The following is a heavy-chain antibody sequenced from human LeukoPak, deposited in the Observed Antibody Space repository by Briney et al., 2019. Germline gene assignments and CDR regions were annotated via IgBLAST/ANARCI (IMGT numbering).Heavy chain of an antibody. D-gene: IGHD2-8*01. CDR1: GGSISSYY. V-gene: IGHV4-4*09. CDR3: ARHREDCTNGVCYSDYYYYMDV. CDR2: IYTSGST. Sequence: PSETLSLTCTVSGGSISSYYWSWIRQPPGKGLEWIGYIYTSGSTNYNPSLKSRVTISVDTSKNQFSLKLSSVTAADTAVYYCARHREDCTNGVCYSDYYYYMDVWGKGTTVTVSS. J-gene: IGHJ6*03.